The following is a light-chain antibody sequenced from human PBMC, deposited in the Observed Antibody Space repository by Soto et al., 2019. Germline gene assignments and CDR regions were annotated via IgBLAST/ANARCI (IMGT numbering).Light chain of an antibody. J-gene: IGKJ5*01. CDR1: QSVSSN. CDR2: GAS. CDR3: QQYNKWPPIT. Sequence: EIVMTPSPGTLSVSPGGRATLSRRASQSVSSNLAWYQQKPGQTPRLLIYGASTRATGIPARFSGSGSGTEFTLTISSLQSEDFAVYYCQQYNKWPPITFGQGTRLEIK. V-gene: IGKV3-15*01.